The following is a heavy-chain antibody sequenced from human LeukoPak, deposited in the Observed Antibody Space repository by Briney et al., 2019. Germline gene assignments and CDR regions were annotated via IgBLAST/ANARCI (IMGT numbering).Heavy chain of an antibody. J-gene: IGHJ4*02. D-gene: IGHD3-9*01. Sequence: SVKVSCKASGGTFSSYAISWVRQAPGQGREWMGGITPIFGTANYAQKFQGRVTITADKSTSTAYMELSSLRSEDTAVYYCARMSRYFDWLSNPIDYLGQGTLVTVSS. CDR1: GGTFSSYA. CDR2: ITPIFGTA. CDR3: ARMSRYFDWLSNPIDY. V-gene: IGHV1-69*06.